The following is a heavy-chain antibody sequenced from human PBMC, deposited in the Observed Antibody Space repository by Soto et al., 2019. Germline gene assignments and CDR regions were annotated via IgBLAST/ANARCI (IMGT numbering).Heavy chain of an antibody. CDR1: GFTFSSYS. J-gene: IGHJ5*02. V-gene: IGHV3-21*01. CDR2: ISGSSSYI. CDR3: ARSLKGPHAMFFPSSSERFWFDP. D-gene: IGHD6-13*01. Sequence: TGGSLRLSCAASGFTFSSYSMNWVRQAPGKGLEWVSSISGSSSYIYYADSVKGRFTISRDNAKNSLYLQMNSLRAEDTAVYYCARSLKGPHAMFFPSSSERFWFDPWGQGTLVTVSS.